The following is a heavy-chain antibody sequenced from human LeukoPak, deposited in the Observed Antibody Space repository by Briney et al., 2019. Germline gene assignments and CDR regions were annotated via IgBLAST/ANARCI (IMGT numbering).Heavy chain of an antibody. V-gene: IGHV4-30-4*01. CDR2: IYDCGST. CDR3: ASGESYYYGMDV. J-gene: IGHJ6*02. CDR1: GGSISSGDYH. Sequence: PSQTLSLPCTVSGGSISSGDYHWRRIPRPPGKGREWIGYIYDCGSTYCNPSLQIRVTISVDTSKNQFSLKLSSVTAADTAVYYCASGESYYYGMDVWGQGTTVTVSS.